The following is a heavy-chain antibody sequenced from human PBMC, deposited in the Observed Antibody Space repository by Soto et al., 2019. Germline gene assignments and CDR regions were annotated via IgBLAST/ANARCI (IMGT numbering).Heavy chain of an antibody. Sequence: QVQLQESGPGLVKPSETLSLTCTVSGGSISSYYWSWIRQPPGKGLEWIGYIYYSGSTNYNPSLKSRVTISVDTSKNQFSLKLSSVTAADTAVYYCASSKNIVVVVAAIGAFDIWGQGTMVTVSS. CDR2: IYYSGST. CDR1: GGSISSYY. J-gene: IGHJ3*02. D-gene: IGHD2-15*01. V-gene: IGHV4-59*01. CDR3: ASSKNIVVVVAAIGAFDI.